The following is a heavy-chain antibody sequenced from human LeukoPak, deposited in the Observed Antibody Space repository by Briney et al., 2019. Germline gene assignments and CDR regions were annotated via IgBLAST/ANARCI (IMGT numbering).Heavy chain of an antibody. CDR3: ARSGGWYSKNFDY. Sequence: GGSLRLSCAASGFTFSSYWMHWVRQAPGEGLVWVSRINSDGSSTSYADSVKGRFTVSRDNAKNTLYLQMNSLRAEDTAVYYCARSGGWYSKNFDYWGQGTLVTVSS. J-gene: IGHJ4*02. D-gene: IGHD6-19*01. CDR1: GFTFSSYW. CDR2: INSDGSST. V-gene: IGHV3-74*01.